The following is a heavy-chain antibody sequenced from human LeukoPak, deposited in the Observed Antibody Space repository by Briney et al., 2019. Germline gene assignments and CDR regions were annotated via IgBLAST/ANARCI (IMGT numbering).Heavy chain of an antibody. CDR3: ARDGRYYYAFDI. D-gene: IGHD1-26*01. CDR1: GASISSGTYS. CDR2: IYYSGTT. J-gene: IGHJ3*02. Sequence: RPSETLSLTCAASGASISSGTYSWSWIRQPPGKGLEWIGYIYYSGTTYYNPSLKSRVTITVDTSKNQFSLKLSSLTAADTAVYYCARDGRYYYAFDIWGQGTMVTVSS. V-gene: IGHV4-30-4*07.